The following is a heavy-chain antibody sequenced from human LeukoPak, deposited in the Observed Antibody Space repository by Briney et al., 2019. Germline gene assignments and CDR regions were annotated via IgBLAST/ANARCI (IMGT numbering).Heavy chain of an antibody. CDR3: ARRAGAYSHPYDY. V-gene: IGHV3-53*01. CDR1: GFTFSSYW. CDR2: NSDNT. D-gene: IGHD4/OR15-4a*01. Sequence: GGSLRLSCAASGFTFSSYWMHWVRQAPGKGLEWVSFNSDNTHYSDSVKGRFTISRDNSKNTLYLQMNSLRAEDTAVYYCARRAGAYSHPYDYWGQGTLVTVSS. J-gene: IGHJ4*02.